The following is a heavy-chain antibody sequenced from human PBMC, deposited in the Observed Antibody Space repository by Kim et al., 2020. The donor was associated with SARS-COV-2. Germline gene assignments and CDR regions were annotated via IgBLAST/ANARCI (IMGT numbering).Heavy chain of an antibody. CDR2: ISGSGGST. D-gene: IGHD3-22*01. CDR3: AKGLPPYYYDSSGFPFDY. CDR1: GFTFSSYA. Sequence: GGSLRLSCAASGFTFSSYAMSWVRQAPGKGLEWVSAISGSGGSTYYADSVKGRFTISRDNSKNTLYLQMNSLRAEDTAVYYCAKGLPPYYYDSSGFPFDYWGQGTLVTVSS. J-gene: IGHJ4*02. V-gene: IGHV3-23*01.